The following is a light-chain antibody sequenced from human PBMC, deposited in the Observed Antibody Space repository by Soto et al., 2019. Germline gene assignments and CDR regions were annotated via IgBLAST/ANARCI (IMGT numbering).Light chain of an antibody. CDR3: QQLNRYPIT. J-gene: IGKJ5*01. CDR2: AAS. Sequence: IQMTQPPSSLSASVGDRVTITCSASKSISSYLNWYQQNTGKARKVLIHAASTLQSVVPSRFSGSGSGTEFTLTINSLQPEDFVTYYFQQLNRYPITLGQGTRLEIK. V-gene: IGKV1-9*01. CDR1: KSISSY.